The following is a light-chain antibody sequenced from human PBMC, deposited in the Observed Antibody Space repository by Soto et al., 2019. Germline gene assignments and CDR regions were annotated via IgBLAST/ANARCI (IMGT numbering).Light chain of an antibody. CDR1: QGISNF. V-gene: IGKV1-27*01. J-gene: IGKJ5*01. Sequence: DIQMTQSPSSLSASVGDRVTITCRASQGISNFLAWYQQKPGKVPRLLISAASTLQSGVPSRFSGSGSGTDFTLTFTSLQPEDVPTYYCQKYSSVITFGQGTRLEIK. CDR3: QKYSSVIT. CDR2: AAS.